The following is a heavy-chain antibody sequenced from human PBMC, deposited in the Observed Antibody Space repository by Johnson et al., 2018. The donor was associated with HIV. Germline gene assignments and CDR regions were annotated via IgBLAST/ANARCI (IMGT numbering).Heavy chain of an antibody. Sequence: VQLVESGGGVVKPGGSLRLSCAASGFTFSNAWMSWVRQAPGKGLEWVGRIKSKTDGETTDYAAPVKGRFTISRDDSKNTLYLEMYSLRADDTAVYYCARAKVNWTQGDAFDVWGQGTMVTVSS. CDR1: GFTFSNAW. J-gene: IGHJ3*01. V-gene: IGHV3-15*01. D-gene: IGHD1-1*01. CDR3: ARAKVNWTQGDAFDV. CDR2: IKSKTDGETT.